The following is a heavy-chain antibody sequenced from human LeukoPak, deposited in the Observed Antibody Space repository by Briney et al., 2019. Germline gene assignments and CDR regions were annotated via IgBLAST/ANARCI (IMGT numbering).Heavy chain of an antibody. CDR3: ARVGISSNYGMDV. CDR2: ISQDGSGK. CDR1: GFTFSNYW. D-gene: IGHD3-3*02. Sequence: GSLRLSCGASGFTFSNYWMSWVRQAPGKGLEWVINISQDGSGKNYADSVEGRFTISRENAKNSLYLQMNSLRAGDTAVYYCARVGISSNYGMDVWGQGTTVTVSS. V-gene: IGHV3-7*01. J-gene: IGHJ6*02.